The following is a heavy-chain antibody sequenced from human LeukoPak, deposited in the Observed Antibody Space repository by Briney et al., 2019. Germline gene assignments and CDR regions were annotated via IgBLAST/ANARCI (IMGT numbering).Heavy chain of an antibody. D-gene: IGHD1-26*01. CDR2: IDSHNGDT. Sequence: ASVKVSCKASGGTLSSYSISWVRQAPGQGLEWMGWIDSHNGDTKYAERLQGRVFMTTDTSTSTSYMELRSLRSDDTAVYYCARAVSGSLYGDFDFWGQGTLVTVSS. CDR3: ARAVSGSLYGDFDF. J-gene: IGHJ4*02. CDR1: GGTLSSYS. V-gene: IGHV1-18*01.